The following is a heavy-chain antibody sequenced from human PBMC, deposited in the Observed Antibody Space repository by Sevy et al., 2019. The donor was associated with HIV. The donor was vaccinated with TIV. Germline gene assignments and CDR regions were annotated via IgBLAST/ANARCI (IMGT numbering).Heavy chain of an antibody. CDR1: GYTFTAYY. V-gene: IGHV1-2*02. D-gene: IGHD6-13*01. Sequence: ASVKVSCKASGYTFTAYYMHWVRQTPGQGLDWMGWSNPSSDCTNYSQKFQGRVTISTDTSISTAYMELRGLRDDDTADYYSARRTAAGTGLGFDSWGQGTLVTVSS. CDR3: ARRTAAGTGLGFDS. J-gene: IGHJ4*02. CDR2: SNPSSDCT.